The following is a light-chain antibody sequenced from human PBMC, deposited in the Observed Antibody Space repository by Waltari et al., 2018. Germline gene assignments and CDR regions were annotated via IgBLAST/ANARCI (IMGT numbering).Light chain of an antibody. CDR2: GAS. V-gene: IGKV3-20*01. CDR3: QHYLRLPVT. J-gene: IGKJ1*01. Sequence: EIVLTQSPGTLSLSLGERATVSCRASQSVSRALAWYQQKPGQAPILLIYGASTRATGIPDRFSGSGSGTDFSLTISRLDPDDFAVYYCQHYLRLPVTFGQGTTVEI. CDR1: QSVSRA.